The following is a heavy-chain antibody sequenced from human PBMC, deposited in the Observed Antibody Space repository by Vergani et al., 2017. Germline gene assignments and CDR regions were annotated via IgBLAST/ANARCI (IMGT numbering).Heavy chain of an antibody. D-gene: IGHD3-22*01. J-gene: IGHJ6*02. CDR2: ISAYNGNT. CDR3: ARDYRDYYDSSGYYYVYYYGMDV. Sequence: QVQLVQSGAEVKKPGASVKVSCKASGYTFTSYGISWVQQAPGQGLEWMGWISAYNGNTNYAQKLQGKVTMTTDTSTSTAYMELRSLRSDDTAVYYCARDYRDYYDSSGYYYVYYYGMDVWGQGTTVTVSS. CDR1: GYTFTSYG. V-gene: IGHV1-18*04.